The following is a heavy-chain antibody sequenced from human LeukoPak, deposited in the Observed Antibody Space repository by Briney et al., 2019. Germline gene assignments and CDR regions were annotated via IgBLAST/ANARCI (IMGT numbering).Heavy chain of an antibody. CDR2: IIPILGIA. D-gene: IGHD2-2*03. V-gene: IGHV1-69*04. CDR1: GYTFTSYG. J-gene: IGHJ5*02. CDR3: ARCVDIVVVPAAMQGWFDP. Sequence: ASVKVSCKASGYTFTSYGISWVRQAPGQGLEWMGRIIPILGIANYAQKFQGRVTITADKSTSTAYMELSSLRSEDTAVYYCARCVDIVVVPAAMQGWFDPWGQGTLVTVSS.